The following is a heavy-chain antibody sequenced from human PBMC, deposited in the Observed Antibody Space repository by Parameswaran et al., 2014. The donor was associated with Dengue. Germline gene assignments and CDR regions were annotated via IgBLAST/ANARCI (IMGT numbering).Heavy chain of an antibody. CDR2: IYSGGNT. Sequence: RWIRQPPGKGLEWVSVIYSGGNTYYSDSVKGRFTISRHSSKNTLYLQMNSLRAEDTAVYYCASDRLVTTSDYYYGMDVWGQGTTVTVSS. CDR3: ASDRLVTTSDYYYGMDV. V-gene: IGHV3-53*04. D-gene: IGHD6-19*01. J-gene: IGHJ6*02.